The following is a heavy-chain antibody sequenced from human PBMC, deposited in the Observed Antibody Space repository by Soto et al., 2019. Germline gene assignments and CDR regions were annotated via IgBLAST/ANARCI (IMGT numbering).Heavy chain of an antibody. V-gene: IGHV3-43*01. D-gene: IGHD4-4*01. CDR3: GKDGSVTDYTYLDY. CDR2: ISWYGRST. Sequence: EVQLVESCGVVVQPGGSLRLSCAASGFTFDDYSMHWVRQAPGKGLEWVSLISWYGRSTYYADSVRRRFTISRDNSKNSLYLQMNSLTTEDNAVYYCGKDGSVTDYTYLDYWGQGALVTVSS. CDR1: GFTFDDYS. J-gene: IGHJ4*02.